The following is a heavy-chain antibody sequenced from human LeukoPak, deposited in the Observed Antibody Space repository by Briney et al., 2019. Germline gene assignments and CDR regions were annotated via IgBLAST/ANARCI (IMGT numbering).Heavy chain of an antibody. Sequence: PGGSLRLSCAASGFTFSSYGMHWVRQAPGKGLEWVAFIRYDGSNKYYADSVKGRFTISRDNSKNTLYLQMNSLRAEDTAVYYCAKDSEGIDYDFWSGYSRARIQNFDYWGQGTLVTVSS. CDR2: IRYDGSNK. V-gene: IGHV3-30*02. CDR3: AKDSEGIDYDFWSGYSRARIQNFDY. J-gene: IGHJ4*02. D-gene: IGHD3-3*01. CDR1: GFTFSSYG.